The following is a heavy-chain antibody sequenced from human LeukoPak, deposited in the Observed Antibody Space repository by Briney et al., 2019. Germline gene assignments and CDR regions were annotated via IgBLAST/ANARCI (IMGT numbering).Heavy chain of an antibody. V-gene: IGHV3-23*01. J-gene: IGHJ4*02. CDR1: GFTFSNYA. D-gene: IGHD3-10*01. Sequence: PGGSLRLSCAASGFTFSNYAMSWVRQAPGKGLEWVSAISGSGGSTYYADSVKGRFTISRDNSKNTLYLQMNSLRAEDTAVYYCAKTASSITMVRGVILDYWGQGTLVTVSS. CDR2: ISGSGGST. CDR3: AKTASSITMVRGVILDY.